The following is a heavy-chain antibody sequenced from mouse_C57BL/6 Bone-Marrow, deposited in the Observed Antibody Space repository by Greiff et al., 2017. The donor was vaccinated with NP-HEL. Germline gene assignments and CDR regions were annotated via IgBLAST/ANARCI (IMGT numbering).Heavy chain of an antibody. V-gene: IGHV3-6*01. Sequence: EVQLQESGPGLVKPSQSLSLTCSVTGYSITSGYYWNWIRQLPGNKLEWMGYISYDGSNNYNPSLKNRIPITRDTSKNQFFLKLNSVTTEDTATYYCARESYYGSSFWYFDVWGKGTTVTVSS. D-gene: IGHD1-1*01. CDR1: GYSITSGYY. CDR2: ISYDGSN. J-gene: IGHJ1*03. CDR3: ARESYYGSSFWYFDV.